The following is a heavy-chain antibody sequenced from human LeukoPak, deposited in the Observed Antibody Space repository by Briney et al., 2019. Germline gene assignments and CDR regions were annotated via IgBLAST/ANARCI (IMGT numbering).Heavy chain of an antibody. CDR1: GFTFSSYS. CDR2: ISSSSSTI. CDR3: AKDGSGSFSGAYGLDY. J-gene: IGHJ4*02. V-gene: IGHV3-48*04. Sequence: GGSLRLSCAASGFTFSSYSMNWVRQAPGKGLEWVSYISSSSSTIYYADSVKGRFTISRDNAKNSLYLQMNSLRAEDTALYYCAKDGSGSFSGAYGLDYWGQGTLVTVSS. D-gene: IGHD3-10*01.